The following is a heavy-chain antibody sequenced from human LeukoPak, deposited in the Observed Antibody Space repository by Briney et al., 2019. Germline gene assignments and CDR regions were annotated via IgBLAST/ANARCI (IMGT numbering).Heavy chain of an antibody. CDR1: GFTFSSYG. Sequence: GGSLRLSCAASGFTFSSYGMHWVRQAPGKGLEWVAGTSYDGSNKYYADSVKGRFTISRENSKNTLYLQMNSLRAEDTAVYYCATSGGSYWSWGQGTLVTVSS. V-gene: IGHV3-30*03. J-gene: IGHJ5*02. D-gene: IGHD1-26*01. CDR2: TSYDGSNK. CDR3: ATSGGSYWS.